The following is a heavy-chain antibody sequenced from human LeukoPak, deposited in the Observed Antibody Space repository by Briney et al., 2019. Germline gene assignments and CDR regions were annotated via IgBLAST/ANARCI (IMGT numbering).Heavy chain of an antibody. CDR2: IYYSGST. V-gene: IGHV4-39*01. CDR3: ARRHSISSISLMDSFDS. Sequence: SETLSLTCSVSGASLSSRAYYWGWIRQPPGKGLEWIGTIYYSGSTYYNPSLKSRVTISADTSKNQFSLKLNSVTAADTAVYYCARRHSISSISLMDSFDSWGQGSLVTVSS. D-gene: IGHD6-6*01. CDR1: GASLSSRAYY. J-gene: IGHJ4*02.